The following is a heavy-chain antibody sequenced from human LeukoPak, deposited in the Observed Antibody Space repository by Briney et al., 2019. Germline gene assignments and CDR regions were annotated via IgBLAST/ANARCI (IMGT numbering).Heavy chain of an antibody. Sequence: ASVKVSCKTSGYTFTSYYIHWVRQAPGQGLEWMGIINPSGGSTSYAQKFQGRVTMTRNTSTSTVYMYLSSLRSEDTAVYYCARDSLYGVVDYWGQGTLVTVSS. D-gene: IGHD4-17*01. CDR3: ARDSLYGVVDY. CDR1: GYTFTSYY. CDR2: INPSGGST. J-gene: IGHJ4*02. V-gene: IGHV1-46*01.